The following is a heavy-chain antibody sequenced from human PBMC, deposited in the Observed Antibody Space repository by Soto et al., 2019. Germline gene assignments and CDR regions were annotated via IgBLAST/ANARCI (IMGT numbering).Heavy chain of an antibody. J-gene: IGHJ4*02. CDR2: IYGNGAGI. V-gene: IGHV3-23*01. CDR3: AKDVISGDGFWLMDH. CDR1: GFTFSAYA. D-gene: IGHD2-21*02. Sequence: PGGSLRLCCAASGFTFSAYAMTWVRQAPGKGLESVSGIYGNGAGIQYADSVRGRFTISRDNSKNTLYLQMNSLRAEDTAVYYCAKDVISGDGFWLMDHWGQGTLVTVSS.